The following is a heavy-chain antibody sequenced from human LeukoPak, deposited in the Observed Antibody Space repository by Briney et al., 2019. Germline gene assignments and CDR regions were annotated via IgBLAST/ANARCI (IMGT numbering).Heavy chain of an antibody. D-gene: IGHD3-16*02. CDR3: ARGSYDYVWGSYRYTGYYFDY. CDR2: IYTSGST. V-gene: IGHV4-59*10. CDR1: GGSFSGYY. J-gene: IGHJ4*02. Sequence: PSETLSLTCAVYGGSFSGYYWSWIRQPAGKGLEWIGRIYTSGSTNYNPSLKSRVTMSVDTSKNQFSLKLSSVTAADTAVYYCARGSYDYVWGSYRYTGYYFDYWGQGTLVTVSS.